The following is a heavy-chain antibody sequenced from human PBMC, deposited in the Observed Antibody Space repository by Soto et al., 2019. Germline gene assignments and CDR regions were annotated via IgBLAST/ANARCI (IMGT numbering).Heavy chain of an antibody. J-gene: IGHJ5*02. V-gene: IGHV4-34*01. D-gene: IGHD3-10*01. CDR3: ASAGRATMVRGVIRPNWFDP. CDR2: INHSGST. CDR1: GGSFSGYY. Sequence: PSETLSLTCAVYGGSFSGYYWSWIRQPPGKRLEWIGEINHSGSTNYNPSLKSRVTISVDTSKNQFSLKLSSVTAADTAAYYCASAGRATMVRGVIRPNWFDPWGQGTLVTVSS.